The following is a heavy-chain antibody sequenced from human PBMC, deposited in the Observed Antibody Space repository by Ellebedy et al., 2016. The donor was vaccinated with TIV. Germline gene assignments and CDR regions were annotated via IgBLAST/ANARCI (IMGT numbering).Heavy chain of an antibody. CDR3: ARSKDTAMAFLYNWFDP. CDR1: GGTFSSYA. J-gene: IGHJ5*02. Sequence: SVKVSXKASGGTFSSYAISWVRQAPGQGLEWMGGIIPIFGTANYAQKFQGRVTITADESTSTAYMELSSLRSEDTAVYYCARSKDTAMAFLYNWFDPWGQGTLVTVSS. CDR2: IIPIFGTA. D-gene: IGHD5-18*01. V-gene: IGHV1-69*13.